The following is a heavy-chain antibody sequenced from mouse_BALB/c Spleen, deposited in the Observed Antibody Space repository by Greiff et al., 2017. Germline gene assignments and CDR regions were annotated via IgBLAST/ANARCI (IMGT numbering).Heavy chain of an antibody. D-gene: IGHD2-1*01. CDR1: GFSLTSYG. J-gene: IGHJ3*01. CDR2: IWGDGST. CDR3: AIPYEGNYGDEY. V-gene: IGHV2-3*01. Sequence: QVQLKESGPGLVAPSQTLSISCTVSGFSLTSYGVSWVRQPPGKGLEWLGVIWGDGSTNYHSALISRLSISKDNSKNHVFLKLNSLQTDDTATYYYAIPYEGNYGDEYWGQGTLVTVSA.